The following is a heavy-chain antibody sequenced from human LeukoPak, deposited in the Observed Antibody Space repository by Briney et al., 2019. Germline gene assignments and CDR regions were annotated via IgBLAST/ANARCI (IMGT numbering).Heavy chain of an antibody. CDR3: ARDPATVTTVFDY. D-gene: IGHD4-17*01. CDR2: ISSSSSYI. V-gene: IGHV3-21*01. J-gene: IGHJ4*02. CDR1: GFTFSSYS. Sequence: GGSLXXSCAASGFTFSSYSMNWVRQAPGKGLEGVSSISSSSSYIYYADSVKGRFTIYRDNAKNSLHMQMNSLRAEDTAVYYCARDPATVTTVFDYWGQGTLVTVSS.